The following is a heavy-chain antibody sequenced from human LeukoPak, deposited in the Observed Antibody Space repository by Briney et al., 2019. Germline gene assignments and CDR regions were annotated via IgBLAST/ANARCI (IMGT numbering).Heavy chain of an antibody. J-gene: IGHJ4*02. CDR2: ISAGGDLT. V-gene: IGHV3-23*01. CDR1: GFTFSSYG. D-gene: IGHD1-26*01. Sequence: GGSLGLSCAASGFTFSSYGMSWVRQAPGKGLEWVAAISAGGDLTNYADSVKGRFTISRDSSKNMLYVQMNSLRAEDTAIYYCAKGLISSATYFSYFDYWGQGTLVTVSS. CDR3: AKGLISSATYFSYFDY.